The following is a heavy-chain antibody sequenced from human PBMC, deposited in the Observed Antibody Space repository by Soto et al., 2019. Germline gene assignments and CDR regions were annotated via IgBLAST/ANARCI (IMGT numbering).Heavy chain of an antibody. Sequence: QITLKESGPTLVKPTQTLTLTCTFSGFSLNTGGLGVGWIRQPPGKALEWLALIYWDNDKRYSPSLMSRLTITKDTSKNQVVLTMTNMDPVDAATYYCVHSRCGGDCLQSYSSHYYYGMDVWGQGTTVTVSS. CDR2: IYWDNDK. CDR1: GFSLNTGGLG. CDR3: VHSRCGGDCLQSYSSHYYYGMDV. V-gene: IGHV2-5*02. J-gene: IGHJ6*02. D-gene: IGHD2-21*02.